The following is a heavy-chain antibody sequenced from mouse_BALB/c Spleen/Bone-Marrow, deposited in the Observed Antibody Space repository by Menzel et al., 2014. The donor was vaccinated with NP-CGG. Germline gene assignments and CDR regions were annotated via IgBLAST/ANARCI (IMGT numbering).Heavy chain of an antibody. CDR3: ARREYYGSSYLYFDY. J-gene: IGHJ2*01. Sequence: QVQLKHSGAELVKPGASVKLSCKASGYTFTSYWMHWVKRRPGQGLEWIGEIDPSDSYTNYNQKFKGKATLTVDKSSSTAYMQLSSLTSEDPAVYYCARREYYGSSYLYFDYWGQGTTLTVSS. CDR2: IDPSDSYT. D-gene: IGHD1-1*01. CDR1: GYTFTSYW. V-gene: IGHV1-69*02.